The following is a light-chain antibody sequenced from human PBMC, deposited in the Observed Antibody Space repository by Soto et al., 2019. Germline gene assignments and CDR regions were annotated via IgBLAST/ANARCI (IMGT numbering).Light chain of an antibody. CDR1: SSDIGAYDH. Sequence: QSVLTQPASVSGSPGQSITISCSGTSSDIGAYDHVAWYQQFTGKTPKPMIYSVSNRPSGVSYRFSGSKSGNTASLTISGLQADDEADYYCISYTVSRTYVFGTGTKVTVL. CDR3: ISYTVSRTYV. V-gene: IGLV2-14*01. J-gene: IGLJ1*01. CDR2: SVS.